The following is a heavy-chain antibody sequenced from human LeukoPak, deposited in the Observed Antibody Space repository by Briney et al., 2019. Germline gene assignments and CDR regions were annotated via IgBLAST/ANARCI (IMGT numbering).Heavy chain of an antibody. J-gene: IGHJ4*02. CDR2: IVVGSGNT. V-gene: IGHV1-58*02. Sequence: GTSVRVSCKASGFTFTSSAMQWVRQARGQRLEWIGWIVVGSGNTNYAQKFQERVTITRDMSTSTAYMELSSLRSEDTAVYYCAREDVLLWFGEPKPTFDYWGQGTLVTVSS. D-gene: IGHD3-10*01. CDR1: GFTFTSSA. CDR3: AREDVLLWFGEPKPTFDY.